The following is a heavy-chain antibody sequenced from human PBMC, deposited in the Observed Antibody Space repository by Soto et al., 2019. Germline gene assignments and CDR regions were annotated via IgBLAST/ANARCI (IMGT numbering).Heavy chain of an antibody. J-gene: IGHJ6*03. CDR3: ARDVGPARAAAGTPYYYYYMDV. V-gene: IGHV3-66*01. CDR1: GFTVSSNY. Sequence: GGSLRLSCAASGFTVSSNYMSWVRQAPGKGLEWVSVIYSGGSTYYADSVKGRFTISRDNSKNTLYLQMNSLRAEDTAVYYCARDVGPARAAAGTPYYYYYMDVWGKGTTVTVSS. CDR2: IYSGGST. D-gene: IGHD6-13*01.